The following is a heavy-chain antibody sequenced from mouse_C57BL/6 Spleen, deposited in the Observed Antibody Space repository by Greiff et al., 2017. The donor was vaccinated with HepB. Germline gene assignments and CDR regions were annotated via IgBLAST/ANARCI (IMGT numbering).Heavy chain of an antibody. CDR1: GFTFSSYA. J-gene: IGHJ1*03. CDR2: ISDGGSYT. Sequence: EVQRVESGGGLVKPGGSLKLSCAASGFTFSSYAMSWVRQTPEKRLEWVATISDGGSYTYYPDNVKGRFTISRDNAKNNLYLQMSHLKSEDTAMYYCAREITTVVGYFDVWGTGTTVTVSS. D-gene: IGHD1-1*01. CDR3: AREITTVVGYFDV. V-gene: IGHV5-4*01.